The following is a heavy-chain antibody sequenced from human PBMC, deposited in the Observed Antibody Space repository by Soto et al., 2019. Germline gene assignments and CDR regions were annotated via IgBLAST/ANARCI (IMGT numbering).Heavy chain of an antibody. CDR3: AKRNWEGCSSINCYVYDH. CDR1: GFTFSSYG. J-gene: IGHJ5*02. Sequence: EVQLLESGGGLVQPGGSLRLSCAASGFTFSSYGMSWVRQAPGKGLEWVSGISGSGGSTDYADSVKGRFTISRDNSKNTLDLQMNSLRAEDTAVYYCAKRNWEGCSSINCYVYDHWGQGTLVTVSS. CDR2: ISGSGGST. V-gene: IGHV3-23*01. D-gene: IGHD2-2*01.